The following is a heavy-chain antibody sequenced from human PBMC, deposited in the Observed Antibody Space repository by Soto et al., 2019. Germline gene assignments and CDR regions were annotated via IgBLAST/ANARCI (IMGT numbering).Heavy chain of an antibody. CDR2: ISGSGGST. CDR1: VFTFSIYA. J-gene: IGHJ3*02. CDR3: AKDKATSYPNDAFDI. V-gene: IGHV3-23*01. Sequence: RGSLRLSCATSVFTFSIYAMSWVRQAPGKGLEWVSAISGSGGSTYYADSVKGRFTISRDNSKNTLYRQMNSLRAEDTAVYYCAKDKATSYPNDAFDIWGQGTLVTVSS. D-gene: IGHD5-12*01.